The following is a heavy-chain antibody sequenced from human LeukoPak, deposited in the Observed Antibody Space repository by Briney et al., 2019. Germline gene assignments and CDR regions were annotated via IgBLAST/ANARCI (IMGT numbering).Heavy chain of an antibody. D-gene: IGHD1-1*01. V-gene: IGHV3-23*01. Sequence: GGSLRLSCAASGFTSSSYAMSWVRQAPGKGLEWVSAISGSGGSTYYADSVKGRFTISRDNSKNTLYLQMNSLRAEDTAVYYCAKVASVLKHNYYFDYWGQGTLVTVSS. CDR1: GFTSSSYA. CDR2: ISGSGGST. J-gene: IGHJ4*02. CDR3: AKVASVLKHNYYFDY.